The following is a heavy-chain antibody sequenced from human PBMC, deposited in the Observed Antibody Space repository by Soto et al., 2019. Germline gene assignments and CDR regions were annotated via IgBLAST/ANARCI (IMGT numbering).Heavy chain of an antibody. CDR3: ARGEAYCGGDCYSFWFDP. D-gene: IGHD2-21*02. Sequence: GASVKVSCKASGGTFSSYAISWVRQAPGQGLEWMGGIIPIFGTANYAQKFQGRVTITADESTSTAYMELSSLRSEDTAVYYCARGEAYCGGDCYSFWFDPWGQGTLVTVSS. V-gene: IGHV1-69*13. CDR1: GGTFSSYA. CDR2: IIPIFGTA. J-gene: IGHJ5*02.